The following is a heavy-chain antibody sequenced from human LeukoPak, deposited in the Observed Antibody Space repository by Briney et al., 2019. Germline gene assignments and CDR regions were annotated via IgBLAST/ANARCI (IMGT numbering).Heavy chain of an antibody. V-gene: IGHV4-31*03. CDR2: IYYSGST. Sequence: PSQTLSLTCTVSGGSISSGGYYWSWIRQHPGKGLGWIGYIYYSGSTYYNPSLKSRVTISVDTSKNQFSLKLSSVTAADTAVYYCAKLSRRVVPAAIDGSDYWGQGTLVTVSS. J-gene: IGHJ4*02. D-gene: IGHD2-2*01. CDR3: AKLSRRVVPAAIDGSDY. CDR1: GGSISSGGYY.